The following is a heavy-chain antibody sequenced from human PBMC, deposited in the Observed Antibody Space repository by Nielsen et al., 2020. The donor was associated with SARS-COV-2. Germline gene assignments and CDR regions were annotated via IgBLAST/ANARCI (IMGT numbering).Heavy chain of an antibody. J-gene: IGHJ5*02. Sequence: GESLKISCAASGFTFSSYVMGWVRQAPGKGLEWVSSIGGIGTFYADSVKGRFTISRDDSKNTLYLQMNSLRVEDTAIYYCARGLTGSYSWGQGTLVTVSS. CDR2: IGGIGT. V-gene: IGHV3-23*01. CDR3: ARGLTGSYS. CDR1: GFTFSSYV. D-gene: IGHD1-26*01.